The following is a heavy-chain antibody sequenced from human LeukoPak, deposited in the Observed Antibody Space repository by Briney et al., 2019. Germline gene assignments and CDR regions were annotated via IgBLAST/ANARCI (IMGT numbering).Heavy chain of an antibody. CDR2: IYYSGST. CDR3: TRGSIAYYYMDV. V-gene: IGHV4-61*01. J-gene: IGHJ6*03. Sequence: SETLSLTCTVSGGSISSSSCYWSWIRQPPGKGLEWIGNIYYSGSTNYNPSLKSRVTISVDTSKNQFSLKLSSVTAADTAVYYCTRGSIAYYYMDVWGKGTTVTISS. D-gene: IGHD3-22*01. CDR1: GGSISSSSCY.